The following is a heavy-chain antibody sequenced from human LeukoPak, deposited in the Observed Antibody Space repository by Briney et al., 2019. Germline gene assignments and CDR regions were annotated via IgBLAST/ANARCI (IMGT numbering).Heavy chain of an antibody. Sequence: SETLSLTCTVSGGSMSSGGDYWSWIRQHPGKGLEWIGYISFRGNTYYNPSLKSRLTISLDTSKSQFSLQLNSVTAADTAVYYCARGPSFGSSSRFDYWGQGTRVTVPS. V-gene: IGHV4-31*03. CDR1: GGSMSSGGDY. J-gene: IGHJ4*02. CDR3: ARGPSFGSSSRFDY. D-gene: IGHD6-6*01. CDR2: ISFRGNT.